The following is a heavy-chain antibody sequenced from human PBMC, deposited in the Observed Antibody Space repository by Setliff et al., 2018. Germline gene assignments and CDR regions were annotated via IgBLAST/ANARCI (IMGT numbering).Heavy chain of an antibody. CDR3: ARDTGREYYYDSSGYHDY. V-gene: IGHV1-46*01. D-gene: IGHD3-22*01. J-gene: IGHJ4*02. CDR1: GYTFTSYY. Sequence: ASVKVSCKASGYTFTSYYMHWVRQAPGQGLEWMGIINPSGGSTSYAQKFQGRVTMTRDTSTSTVYMELSSLRSEDTAVYYCARDTGREYYYDSSGYHDYWGQGTLVTVSS. CDR2: INPSGGST.